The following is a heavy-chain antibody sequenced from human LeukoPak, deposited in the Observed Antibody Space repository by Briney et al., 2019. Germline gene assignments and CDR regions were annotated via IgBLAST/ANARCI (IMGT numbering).Heavy chain of an antibody. D-gene: IGHD3-10*01. CDR2: ISAYNGNT. CDR1: GYTFTSYG. V-gene: IGHV1-18*01. Sequence: ASVKVSCKASGYTFTSYGISWVRQAPGQGLEWMGWISAYNGNTNYAQKLQGRVTMTTDTSTSTAYMELRSLRPDDTAVYYCARDPGVMVRGGDYYYYYGMDVWGQGTTVTVSS. J-gene: IGHJ6*02. CDR3: ARDPGVMVRGGDYYYYYGMDV.